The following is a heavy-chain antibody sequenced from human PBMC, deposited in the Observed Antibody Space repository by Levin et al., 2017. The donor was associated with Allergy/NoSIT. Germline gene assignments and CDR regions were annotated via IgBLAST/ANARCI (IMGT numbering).Heavy chain of an antibody. CDR2: ISGSGGST. CDR1: GFPFSRYA. Sequence: GESLKISCAASGFPFSRYAMSWVREAPGKELEWVSAISGSGGSTYYGDSVKGRVTISRDNSKNTLYLEMNSLRAEDTAVYDGARDIRDGNRYGWFDRWGQGTLVTVSS. CDR3: ARDIRDGNRYGWFDR. V-gene: IGHV3-23*01. J-gene: IGHJ5*02. D-gene: IGHD5-24*01.